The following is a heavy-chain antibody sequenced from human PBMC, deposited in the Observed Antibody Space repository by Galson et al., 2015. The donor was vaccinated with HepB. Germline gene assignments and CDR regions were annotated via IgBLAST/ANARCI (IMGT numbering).Heavy chain of an antibody. CDR1: GFTFSDYY. CDR3: ASLTGQGIVGATTGRYYGMDV. Sequence: SLRLSCAASGFTFSDYYMSWIRQAPGKGLEWVSYISSSGSTIYYADPVKGRFTISRDNATNSLYLQMNSLRAENTAVYYCASLTGQGIVGATTGRYYGMDVWGQGTTVTVSS. V-gene: IGHV3-11*01. D-gene: IGHD1-26*01. CDR2: ISSSGSTI. J-gene: IGHJ6*02.